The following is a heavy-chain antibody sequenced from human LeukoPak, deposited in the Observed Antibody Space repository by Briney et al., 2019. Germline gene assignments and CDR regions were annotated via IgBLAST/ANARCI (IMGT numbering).Heavy chain of an antibody. D-gene: IGHD3-3*01. Sequence: GGSLRLSCAASGFTFSKAWMSWVRQAPGKGLEWVGRIKDKSDGGTRDYAAPVKGRFTISRDDSKSTLYLQMNSLTTEDTAVYYCTTADGGYDFWRADYFDYWGQGTLVTVSS. V-gene: IGHV3-15*01. CDR1: GFTFSKAW. J-gene: IGHJ4*02. CDR3: TTADGGYDFWRADYFDY. CDR2: IKDKSDGGTR.